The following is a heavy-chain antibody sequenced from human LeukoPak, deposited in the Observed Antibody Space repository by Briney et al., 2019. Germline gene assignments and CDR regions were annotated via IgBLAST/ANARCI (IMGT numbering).Heavy chain of an antibody. CDR3: ANLNRWLVQPLFDY. J-gene: IGHJ4*02. V-gene: IGHV3-23*01. Sequence: PGGSLRLSCAASGFAFSSYAMSWVRQAPGKGLEWVSAISGSDGSTYYAGSVKGRFTISRDNSKNTLYLQMNSLRAEDTAVYYCANLNRWLVQPLFDYWGQGTLVTVSS. CDR1: GFAFSSYA. CDR2: ISGSDGST. D-gene: IGHD6-19*01.